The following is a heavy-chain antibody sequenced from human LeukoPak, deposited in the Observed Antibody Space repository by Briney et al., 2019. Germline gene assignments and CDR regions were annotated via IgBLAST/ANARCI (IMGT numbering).Heavy chain of an antibody. CDR3: ARSYCSSTSCYRDDAFDI. CDR2: IYHSGST. Sequence: PSGTLSLTCAVSGGSISSSNWWSWVRPPPGKGLDWIGEIYHSGSTNYNPSLKSRVTISVDKSKNQFSLKLSSVTAADTAVYYCARSYCSSTSCYRDDAFDIWGQGTMVTVSS. J-gene: IGHJ3*02. CDR1: GGSISSSNW. V-gene: IGHV4-4*02. D-gene: IGHD2-2*02.